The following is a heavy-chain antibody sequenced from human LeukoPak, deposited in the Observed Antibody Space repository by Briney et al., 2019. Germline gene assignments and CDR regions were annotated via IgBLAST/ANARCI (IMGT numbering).Heavy chain of an antibody. CDR3: SRGSGWLSVY. CDR2: ISGGTT. Sequence: PGGSLRLSCTASGFTFGDYLMSWFRQVPGKGLEWIGFISGGTTEYAASVKGRFTISRDDSTSIAYLQMNSLTTEDTAVYYCSRGSGWLSVYWGQGTLVTVSS. D-gene: IGHD6-19*01. V-gene: IGHV3-49*03. J-gene: IGHJ4*02. CDR1: GFTFGDYL.